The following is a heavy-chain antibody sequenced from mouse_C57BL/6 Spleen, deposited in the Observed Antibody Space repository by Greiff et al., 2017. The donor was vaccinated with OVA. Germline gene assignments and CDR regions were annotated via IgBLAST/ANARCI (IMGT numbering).Heavy chain of an antibody. D-gene: IGHD1-1*01. V-gene: IGHV1-80*01. CDR1: GYAFSSYW. CDR2: IYPGDGDT. J-gene: IGHJ2*01. Sequence: QVQLQQSGAELVKPGASVKISCKASGYAFSSYWMNWVKQRPGKGLEWIGQIYPGDGDTNYNGMFKGKATRSADKSSSTAYMQLSSLTSEDAAVYFCARGDYGSSYYFDYWGQGTTLTVSS. CDR3: ARGDYGSSYYFDY.